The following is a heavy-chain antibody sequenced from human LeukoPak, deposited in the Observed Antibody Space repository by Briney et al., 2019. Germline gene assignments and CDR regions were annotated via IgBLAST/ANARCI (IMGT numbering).Heavy chain of an antibody. J-gene: IGHJ4*02. D-gene: IGHD6-13*01. CDR3: AKSFGPVIAAAGSGAD. CDR2: ISGSGTST. V-gene: IGHV3-23*01. CDR1: GFTFSSYA. Sequence: GGSLRLSCAASGFTFSSYAMSWVRQAPGKGLEWVSIISGSGTSTDYADSVKGRFTISRDNSKNTLYLQMNSLRAEDTAVYYCAKSFGPVIAAAGSGADWGQGTLVTVSS.